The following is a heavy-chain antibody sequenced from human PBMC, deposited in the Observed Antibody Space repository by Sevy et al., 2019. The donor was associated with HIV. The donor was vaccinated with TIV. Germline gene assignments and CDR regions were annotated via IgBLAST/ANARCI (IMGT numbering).Heavy chain of an antibody. V-gene: IGHV4-34*01. J-gene: IGHJ5*02. D-gene: IGHD6-13*01. CDR1: GGSFSDYY. CDR3: ARSIASVLPGPLGLFFRVYSNWFGP. CDR2: ISHIGST. Sequence: SETLSLTCAVYGGSFSDYYWSWIRQPPGGGLEWIGEISHIGSTNYNPSLKSRVTMSLDTSTNQFSLKLKSMTAADTGVYYCARSIASVLPGPLGLFFRVYSNWFGPWGQGTLVTVSS.